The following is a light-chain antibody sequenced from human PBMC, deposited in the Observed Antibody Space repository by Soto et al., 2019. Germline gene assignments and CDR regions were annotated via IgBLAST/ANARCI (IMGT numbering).Light chain of an antibody. CDR3: QQYGSSPPT. CDR1: QSVSSSF. CDR2: GAS. Sequence: EIVLSQSPGTLSLSPGERATLSCRASQSVSSSFFAWYQQRPGQAPRLLIYGASSRATGIPDRFSGSGSGKDFTLTISRLEPEDFAVYYCQQYGSSPPTFGRGTKVEVK. J-gene: IGKJ1*01. V-gene: IGKV3-20*01.